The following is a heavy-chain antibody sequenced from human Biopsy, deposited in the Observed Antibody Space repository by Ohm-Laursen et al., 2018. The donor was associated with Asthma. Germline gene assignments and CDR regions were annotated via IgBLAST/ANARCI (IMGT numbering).Heavy chain of an antibody. CDR2: HDPEEGGT. V-gene: IGHV1-24*01. CDR3: ASDFPKDYVRYNFQF. D-gene: IGHD4-17*01. CDR1: GYSLSDLS. Sequence: ASVKASCKISGYSLSDLSMHWGRQAPGQGLEWMGGHDPEEGGTVNARRFQGRVTMTEDTSTDTAYMELSSLSSDDTAVYYCASDFPKDYVRYNFQFWGQGTLVTVSS. J-gene: IGHJ4*02.